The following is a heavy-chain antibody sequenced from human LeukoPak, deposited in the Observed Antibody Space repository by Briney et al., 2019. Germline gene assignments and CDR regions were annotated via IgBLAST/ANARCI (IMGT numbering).Heavy chain of an antibody. Sequence: GASVKVSCKVSGYTVTELSMHWVRQSPGKGLEWMGGFHPEDGETIYAQKFQGRVTITADESTSTAYMELSSLRSEDTAVYYCARGVRGAGSGYYYPNYYFDYWGQETLVTVSS. J-gene: IGHJ4*02. CDR3: ARGVRGAGSGYYYPNYYFDY. CDR1: GYTVTELS. V-gene: IGHV1-24*01. D-gene: IGHD3-22*01. CDR2: FHPEDGET.